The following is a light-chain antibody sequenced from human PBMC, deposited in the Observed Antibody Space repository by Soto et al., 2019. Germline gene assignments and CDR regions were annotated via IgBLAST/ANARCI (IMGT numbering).Light chain of an antibody. CDR2: EVS. J-gene: IGLJ2*01. CDR3: SSYSSSSPLGHVI. CDR1: SSDVGGYNY. V-gene: IGLV2-14*01. Sequence: QSALTQPASVSGSPGQSITISCTGTSSDVGGYNYVSWYQQHPGKAPKLMIYEVSNRPPGISNRFSGSKSGNTASLTISGLQAEDEAEYYCSSYSSSSPLGHVIFGGGTKVTVL.